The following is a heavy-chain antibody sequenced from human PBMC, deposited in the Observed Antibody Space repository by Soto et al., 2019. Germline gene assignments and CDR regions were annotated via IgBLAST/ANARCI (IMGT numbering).Heavy chain of an antibody. V-gene: IGHV4-31*03. Sequence: QVQLQESGPGLVKPSQTLSLTCTVSGGSISSGGYYWSWIRQHPGKGLEWIGYIYYSGSTYYNPSLKSRVTISVDTSKNQFSMKLSSVTAADTAVYYCARGGRRSPVMDVWGQGTTVTVSS. CDR2: IYYSGST. J-gene: IGHJ6*02. CDR1: GGSISSGGYY. CDR3: ARGGRRSPVMDV.